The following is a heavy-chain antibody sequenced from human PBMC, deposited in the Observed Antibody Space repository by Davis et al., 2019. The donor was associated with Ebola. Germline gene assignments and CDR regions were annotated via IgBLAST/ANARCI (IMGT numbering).Heavy chain of an antibody. D-gene: IGHD2-8*02. Sequence: GSLRLSCTVSGGSVSSSGYYWSWIRQPPGKGLEWIGYIHSTGNTNYNPSLKSRATISVDTSENHFSLRLRSVTTADTAVYYCAGLYCTGGVCYYGMDVWGQGTTVTVSS. V-gene: IGHV4-61*03. CDR2: IHSTGNT. CDR3: AGLYCTGGVCYYGMDV. J-gene: IGHJ6*02. CDR1: GGSVSSSGYY.